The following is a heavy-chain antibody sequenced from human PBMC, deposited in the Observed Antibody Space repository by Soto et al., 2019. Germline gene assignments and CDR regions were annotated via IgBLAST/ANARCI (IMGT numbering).Heavy chain of an antibody. Sequence: ASVKVSCKASGYTFTSYDINWVRQATGQGLEWMGWMNPNSGNTGYAQKFQGRVTMTRNTSISTAYMELSSLRSEDTAVYYCAREIVDTAMVDYWGQGTLVTVS. CDR2: MNPNSGNT. CDR3: AREIVDTAMVDY. J-gene: IGHJ4*02. CDR1: GYTFTSYD. D-gene: IGHD5-18*01. V-gene: IGHV1-8*01.